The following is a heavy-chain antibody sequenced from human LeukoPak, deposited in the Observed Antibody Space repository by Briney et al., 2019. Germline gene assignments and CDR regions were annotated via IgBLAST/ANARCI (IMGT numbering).Heavy chain of an antibody. CDR1: GGTFSSYA. J-gene: IGHJ4*02. D-gene: IGHD5-24*01. CDR2: IIPIFGTA. V-gene: IGHV1-69*05. CDR3: ARNGYNDREFDY. Sequence: ASVKVSCKASGGTFSSYAISWVRQAPGQGLEWMGGIIPIFGTANYAQKFQGRVTIITDESTSTAYMELSSLRSEDTAVYYCARNGYNDREFDYWGQGTLVTVSS.